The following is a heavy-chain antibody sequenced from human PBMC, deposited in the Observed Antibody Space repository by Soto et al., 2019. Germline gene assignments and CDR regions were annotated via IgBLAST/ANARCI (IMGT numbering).Heavy chain of an antibody. Sequence: EVQLLESGGGLVQPGGSLRLSCAASGFTFSNYAMSWVRQAPGKGLEWVSAISGNGGSTYYADSVKGRFTISRDNSKNTLYLQMNSLRAGDTAVYYCARGATDYYYGMDVWGQGTTVTVSS. J-gene: IGHJ6*02. CDR2: ISGNGGST. V-gene: IGHV3-23*01. CDR3: ARGATDYYYGMDV. CDR1: GFTFSNYA.